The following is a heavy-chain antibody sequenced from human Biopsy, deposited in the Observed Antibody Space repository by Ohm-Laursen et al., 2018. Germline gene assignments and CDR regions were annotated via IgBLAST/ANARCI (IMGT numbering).Heavy chain of an antibody. V-gene: IGHV1-69*01. CDR3: ARGPHSGSHSCFDY. CDR1: GGTFINYA. Sequence: SSVKVSCKASGGTFINYAISWVRQAPGQGHEWMGGIIPMFGTANYAQMFQGRVTISADESTSTSYMELSSPTTEDTAIYYCARGPHSGSHSCFDYWGRGTLVTVSS. CDR2: IIPMFGTA. D-gene: IGHD1-26*01. J-gene: IGHJ4*02.